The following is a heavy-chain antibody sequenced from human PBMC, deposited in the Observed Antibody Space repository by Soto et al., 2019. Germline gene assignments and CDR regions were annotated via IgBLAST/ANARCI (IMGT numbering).Heavy chain of an antibody. CDR3: ARGQQPIFYFDY. Sequence: PSETLSLTCTVSGGSIDSYYWSWIRQPPGKGLEWIGYIYYSGSTNYNPSLKSRVTISVDTSKNQFSLKLSSVTAADTAVYYCARGQQPIFYFDYWGQGTLVTVSS. D-gene: IGHD6-13*01. V-gene: IGHV4-59*01. CDR2: IYYSGST. CDR1: GGSIDSYY. J-gene: IGHJ4*02.